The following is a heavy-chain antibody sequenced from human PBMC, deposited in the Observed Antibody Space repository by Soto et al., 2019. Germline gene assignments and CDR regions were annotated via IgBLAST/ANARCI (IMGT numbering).Heavy chain of an antibody. CDR2: IYWDDDK. Sequence: SAATLVNPTQTLTLTCTFSGFSLNTSAVGVGWIRQPPGKALEWLAFIYWDDDKRYSPSLKSSLTITKDTPKNQVVLAMTNMDPVDTATYYCAHLVVAGLTYYFDYWGQGTLVTVSS. CDR3: AHLVVAGLTYYFDY. CDR1: GFSLNTSAVG. J-gene: IGHJ4*02. V-gene: IGHV2-5*02. D-gene: IGHD2-15*01.